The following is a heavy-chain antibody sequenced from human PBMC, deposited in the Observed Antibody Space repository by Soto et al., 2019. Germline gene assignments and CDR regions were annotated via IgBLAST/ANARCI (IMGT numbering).Heavy chain of an antibody. CDR2: ISSRSSYI. D-gene: IGHD2-21*02. CDR1: GFTFSDYS. Sequence: EVQLVESGGGLVKPGGSLRLSCAASGFTFSDYSMNWVRQAPGKGLEWVSYISSRSSYIYYADSVKGRFTISRDNAKNSLYLQRNSLGAEDTAVYFCARDAEYCGGDCYSPDYYFDYWGQGILVTVSS. CDR3: ARDAEYCGGDCYSPDYYFDY. V-gene: IGHV3-21*01. J-gene: IGHJ4*02.